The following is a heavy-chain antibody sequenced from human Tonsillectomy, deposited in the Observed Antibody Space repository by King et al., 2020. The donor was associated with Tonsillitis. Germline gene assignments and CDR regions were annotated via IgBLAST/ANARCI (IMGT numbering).Heavy chain of an antibody. CDR3: ARQMYYYDSAFDY. J-gene: IGHJ4*02. D-gene: IGHD3-22*01. CDR1: GFTFGDYY. Sequence: QLVQSGGGLVKPGGSLRLSCEASGFTFGDYYMTWVRQAPGKGLEWVSHISASGTTIYYADYVKGRFTISRDKAKNSLYLEMNSLRVEDTAVYYCARQMYYYDSAFDYWGQGTLITVSS. CDR2: ISASGTTI. V-gene: IGHV3-11*01.